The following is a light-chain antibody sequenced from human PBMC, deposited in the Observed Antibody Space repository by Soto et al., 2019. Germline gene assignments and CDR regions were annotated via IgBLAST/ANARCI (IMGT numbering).Light chain of an antibody. V-gene: IGKV1-9*01. CDR1: QGISSY. CDR3: QQLNSYPLT. Sequence: DIQMTHSPSTLSASVGYIVTVTCRASQGISSYLAWYQQKPGKAPKLLIYAASTLQSGVPSRFSGSGSGTEFTLTISSLQPEDFATYYCQQLNSYPLTFGGGTKVDIK. CDR2: AAS. J-gene: IGKJ4*01.